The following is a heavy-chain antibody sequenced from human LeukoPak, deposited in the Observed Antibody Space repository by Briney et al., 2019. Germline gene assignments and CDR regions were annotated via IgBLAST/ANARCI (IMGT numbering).Heavy chain of an antibody. Sequence: GGSLRLSCAASGFTFSSYSMKWVRQAPGKGLEWLSYISYSSSIIFYADSVKGRFTISRDNARNSLYLQMNSLRAEDTAVYYCAREAEVGVLEDWGQGTLVTVSS. D-gene: IGHD3-3*01. CDR2: ISYSSSII. J-gene: IGHJ4*02. V-gene: IGHV3-48*01. CDR3: AREAEVGVLED. CDR1: GFTFSSYS.